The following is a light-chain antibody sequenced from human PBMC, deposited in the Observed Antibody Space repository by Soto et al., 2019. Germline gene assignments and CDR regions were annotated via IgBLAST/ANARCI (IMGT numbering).Light chain of an antibody. Sequence: DIQMTQSPSSLSASVGDRVTITCRATQNIGNYLNWYYQKPGKAPNLLIYAATSLHSGVPSRFSGSGSGTHFTLTISSLQPEDFATYYCQQSNITLWTFGPGTRV. CDR3: QQSNITLWT. CDR2: AAT. CDR1: QNIGNY. V-gene: IGKV1-39*01. J-gene: IGKJ1*01.